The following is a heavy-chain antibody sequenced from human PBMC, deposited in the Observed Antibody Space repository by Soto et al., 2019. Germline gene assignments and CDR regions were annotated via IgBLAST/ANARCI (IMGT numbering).Heavy chain of an antibody. CDR3: AKDQITMIVVGGMDV. V-gene: IGHV1-3*01. D-gene: IGHD3-22*01. CDR2: INGGTGQT. CDR1: GYTFTTHA. J-gene: IGHJ6*02. Sequence: ASVKVSCKASGYTFTTHAMHWVRQAPGQSLEWMGWINGGTGQTKHSQRFQGRVNITRDTSASTAYMELSSLRAEDTAVYYCAKDQITMIVVGGMDVWGQGTTVTVSS.